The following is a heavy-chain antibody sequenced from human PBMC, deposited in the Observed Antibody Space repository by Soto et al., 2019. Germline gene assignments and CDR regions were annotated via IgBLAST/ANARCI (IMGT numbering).Heavy chain of an antibody. CDR2: VYHSGSA. Sequence: QVQLQESGPGLVKPSGTLSLTCAVSGGSISSTNWWSWVRQPPGKGLEWVGEVYHSGSANSNPSLTSRVITSVAKSKNQFALKLSCVTAADTAVYYCARGLSNLSPLDYWGHVTLVSVSS. J-gene: IGHJ4*01. CDR3: ARGLSNLSPLDY. D-gene: IGHD3-16*02. CDR1: GGSISSTNW. V-gene: IGHV4-4*02.